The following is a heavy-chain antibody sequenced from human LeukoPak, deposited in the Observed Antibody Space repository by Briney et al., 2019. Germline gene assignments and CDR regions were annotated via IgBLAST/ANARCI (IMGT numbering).Heavy chain of an antibody. CDR2: IYYSGST. D-gene: IGHD5-18*01. CDR3: AREDIQLWPRRHYYMDV. Sequence: KPSETLSLTCTVSGGSISSYYWSWIRQPPGKGLEWIGYIYYSGSTNYNPSLKSRVTISVDTSKNQFSLKLSSVTAADTAVYYCAREDIQLWPRRHYYMDVWGKGTTVTVSS. V-gene: IGHV4-59*12. J-gene: IGHJ6*03. CDR1: GGSISSYY.